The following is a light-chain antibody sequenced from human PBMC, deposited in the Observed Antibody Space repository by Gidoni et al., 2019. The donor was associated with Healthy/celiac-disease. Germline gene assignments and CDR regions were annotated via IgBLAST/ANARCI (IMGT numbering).Light chain of an antibody. CDR1: QSVSSSY. V-gene: IGKV3-20*01. J-gene: IGKJ1*01. CDR2: GAS. Sequence: EIVLTQSPGTLSLSPGERATLSCRASQSVSSSYLAWDQQKPGHAPRLLIYGASSRATGIPDMFSGSGSWTNFTLTISRLEPEEFAVYYCQQYGSSPQGTFGQGTKVEIK. CDR3: QQYGSSPQGT.